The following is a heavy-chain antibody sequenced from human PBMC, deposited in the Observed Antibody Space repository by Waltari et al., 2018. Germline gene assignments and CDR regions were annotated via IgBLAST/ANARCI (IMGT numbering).Heavy chain of an antibody. Sequence: QVQLVQSGAEVKKPVASVKVSCKASGYTFTSYDINWVRQATGQGLEWMGWMNPNSGNTGYAQKFQGRVTMTRNTSKSTAYMELSSLRSEDTAVYYCERESVVWYAFDIWGQGTMVTVSS. J-gene: IGHJ3*02. D-gene: IGHD2-15*01. V-gene: IGHV1-8*01. CDR1: GYTFTSYD. CDR3: ERESVVWYAFDI. CDR2: MNPNSGNT.